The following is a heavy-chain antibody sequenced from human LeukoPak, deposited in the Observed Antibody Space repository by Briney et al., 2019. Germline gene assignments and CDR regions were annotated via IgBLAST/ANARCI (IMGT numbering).Heavy chain of an antibody. V-gene: IGHV4-34*01. J-gene: IGHJ4*02. CDR2: INHSGST. D-gene: IGHD3-3*01. CDR1: GGSFSGYY. Sequence: SETLFLTCAVYGGSFSGYYWSWIRQPPGKGLEWLGEINHSGSTNYNPSLKSRVTISVDTSKNQFSLKLSSVTAADTAVYYCARHSTFFGVVIIKGRVRGPFDYWGQGTLVTVSS. CDR3: ARHSTFFGVVIIKGRVRGPFDY.